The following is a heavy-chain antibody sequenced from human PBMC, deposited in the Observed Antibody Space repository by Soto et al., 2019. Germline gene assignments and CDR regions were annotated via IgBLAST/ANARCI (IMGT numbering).Heavy chain of an antibody. CDR1: GFTFSSYA. D-gene: IGHD2-15*01. V-gene: IGHV3-23*01. J-gene: IGHJ4*02. Sequence: GGSLRLSCAASGFTFSSYAMSWVRQAPGKGLEWVSAISGSGGSTYYADSVKGRFTISRDNSKNTLYLQMNSLRAEDTAVYYCAKDPQDCSGGSCYKYYFDYWGQGTLVTVSS. CDR3: AKDPQDCSGGSCYKYYFDY. CDR2: ISGSGGST.